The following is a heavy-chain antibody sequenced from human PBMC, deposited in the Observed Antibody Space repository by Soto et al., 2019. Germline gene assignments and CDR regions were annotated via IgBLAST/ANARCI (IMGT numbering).Heavy chain of an antibody. CDR2: IYTSGST. D-gene: IGHD5-18*01. V-gene: IGHV4-4*07. Sequence: PSETLSLTCRVAGTSVRNYYWSWIRQPAGKGLEHIGLIYTSGSTSYNPSLKRRVTMSMDTSHTQIYLNLTSVTAADTAVYYSARGGIQLSYAFDYWGPGILVTVSS. CDR1: GTSVRNYY. J-gene: IGHJ4*02. CDR3: ARGGIQLSYAFDY.